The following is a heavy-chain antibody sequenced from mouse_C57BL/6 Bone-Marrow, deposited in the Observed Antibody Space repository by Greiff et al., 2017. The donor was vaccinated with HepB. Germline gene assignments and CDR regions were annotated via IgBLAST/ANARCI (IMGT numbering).Heavy chain of an antibody. V-gene: IGHV5-9-1*02. CDR1: GFTFSSYA. J-gene: IGHJ3*01. CDR2: MSSGGDYI. D-gene: IGHD4-1*01. Sequence: EVKLMESGEGLVKPGGSLKLSCAASGFTFSSYAMSWVRQTPEKRLEWVAYMSSGGDYIYYADTVKGRFTSSRDNARNTLYLQMSSLKSEDTAMYYCTREDWDEAYWGQGTLVTVSA. CDR3: TREDWDEAY.